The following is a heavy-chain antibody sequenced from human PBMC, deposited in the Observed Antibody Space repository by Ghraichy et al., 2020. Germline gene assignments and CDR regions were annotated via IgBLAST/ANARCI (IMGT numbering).Heavy chain of an antibody. D-gene: IGHD6-19*01. CDR3: ATPSRGWVYGLDV. CDR2: IIPNSGGT. V-gene: IGHV1-2*02. CDR1: GYSFPDNY. J-gene: IGHJ6*02. Sequence: ASVKVSCKASGYSFPDNYIHWVRQAPGQGLEWMGSIIPNSGGTYFAQEFQGRVTMTRDTSITTVYMELSSLTSDDTAVFYCATPSRGWVYGLDVWGQGTTVTVSS.